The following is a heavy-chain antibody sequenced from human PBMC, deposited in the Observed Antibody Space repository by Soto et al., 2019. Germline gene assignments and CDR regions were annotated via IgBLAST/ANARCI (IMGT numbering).Heavy chain of an antibody. Sequence: QVQLVESGVAVVQPGTSLRLSCTASGFTFSSYRMHWVRQAPGKGLEWVDIIWYDGSHKFYVDSVKGRFAVSKDNSNNTVYLQMNSLRGEDTAVYNSASRQYSGDDPDGLEILGRGTLVTMST. CDR1: GFTFSSYR. D-gene: IGHD5-12*01. CDR2: IWYDGSHK. V-gene: IGHV3-33*03. CDR3: ASRQYSGDDPDGLEI. J-gene: IGHJ3*02.